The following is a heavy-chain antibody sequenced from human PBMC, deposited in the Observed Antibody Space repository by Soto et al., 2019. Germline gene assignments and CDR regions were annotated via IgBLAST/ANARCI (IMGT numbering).Heavy chain of an antibody. D-gene: IGHD5-12*01. V-gene: IGHV4-34*02. CDR3: ARTDIVTTNWFDP. J-gene: IGHJ5*02. Sequence: QVHLQQWGAGLLKPSETLSLTCAVYGSSFIGYYLSWIRQPPGKGLEWIGEINHRGSTNYNPSLKSRVTISIDTSKNQFSLKLSSVTAADTSVYYCARTDIVTTNWFDPWGQGTLVTVSS. CDR1: GSSFIGYY. CDR2: INHRGST.